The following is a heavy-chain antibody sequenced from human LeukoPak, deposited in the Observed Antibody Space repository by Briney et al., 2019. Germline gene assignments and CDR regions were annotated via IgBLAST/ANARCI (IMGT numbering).Heavy chain of an antibody. CDR2: ISGSGGST. Sequence: GGSLRLSCAASGFTFSSYAMSWVRQAPGKGLEWVSAISGSGGSTYYADSVKGRFTISRDNSKNTLYLQMNSLRAEDTAVYYCAKDPNRRPYYYGSGGYRDPWGQGTLVTVSS. V-gene: IGHV3-23*01. CDR3: AKDPNRRPYYYGSGGYRDP. CDR1: GFTFSSYA. D-gene: IGHD3-10*01. J-gene: IGHJ5*02.